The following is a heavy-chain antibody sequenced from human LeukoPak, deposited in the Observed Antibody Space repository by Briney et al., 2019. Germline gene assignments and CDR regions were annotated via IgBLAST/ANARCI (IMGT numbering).Heavy chain of an antibody. V-gene: IGHV4-4*07. CDR2: IYTSGST. CDR3: ARGVTYYDFWSGYYRISWFDP. J-gene: IGHJ5*02. CDR1: GGSISSYY. D-gene: IGHD3-3*01. Sequence: PSDTLSLTCTVSGGSISSYYWSWIRQPAGKGLEWIGRIYTSGSTNCNPSLKSRVTMSVDTSKNQFSLKLSSVTAADTAVYYCARGVTYYDFWSGYYRISWFDPWGQGTLVTVSS.